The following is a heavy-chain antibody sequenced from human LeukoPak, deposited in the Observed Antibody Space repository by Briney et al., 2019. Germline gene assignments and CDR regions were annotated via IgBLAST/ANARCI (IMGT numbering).Heavy chain of an antibody. D-gene: IGHD3-9*01. Sequence: GGSLRLSCAASGFTFSNYWMIWVRQAPGKGLEWVGNIKQDGGEKRYADSVRGRFTISRDNAQTSLYLQMNSLRAEDTAVYYCAREGISYDILTGYFPLAFDIWGQGTMVTVSS. J-gene: IGHJ3*02. CDR2: IKQDGGEK. V-gene: IGHV3-7*04. CDR3: AREGISYDILTGYFPLAFDI. CDR1: GFTFSNYW.